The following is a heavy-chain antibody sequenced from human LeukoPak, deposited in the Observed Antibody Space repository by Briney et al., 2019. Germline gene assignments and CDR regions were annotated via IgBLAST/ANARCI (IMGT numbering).Heavy chain of an antibody. V-gene: IGHV4-38-2*02. J-gene: IGHJ5*02. CDR2: IYHSGSA. CDR3: ARDPRWLTPDCTSTSCYENYFDP. CDR1: GYSISSGYQ. D-gene: IGHD2-2*01. Sequence: SETLSLTCGVSGYSISSGYQWAWIRQSPGKGLEWIGSIYHSGSAHYNPSLKSRVTISVETSKNQFSLNMYSVTAADTAVSYCARDPRWLTPDCTSTSCYENYFDPWGQGTLVTVSS.